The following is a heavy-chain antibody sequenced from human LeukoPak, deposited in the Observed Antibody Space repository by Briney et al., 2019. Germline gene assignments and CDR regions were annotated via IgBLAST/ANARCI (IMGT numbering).Heavy chain of an antibody. D-gene: IGHD1-20*01. V-gene: IGHV4-34*01. CDR3: ARPPRITGTTRWFDP. CDR2: INHRGST. CDR1: GGSFCGYY. J-gene: IGHJ5*02. Sequence: SETLSLTCAVYGGSFCGYYWNWIRQPPGKGLEWIGEINHRGSTNYNPSLKRRVTISVDASKNQFSLKLSSVTAAATAVYYCARPPRITGTTRWFDPCGQGTLVTVSS.